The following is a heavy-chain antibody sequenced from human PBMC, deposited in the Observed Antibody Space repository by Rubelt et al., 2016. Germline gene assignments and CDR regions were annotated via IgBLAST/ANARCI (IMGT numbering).Heavy chain of an antibody. CDR1: GFTFSSYD. CDR3: ARAGSSWEDYYYGMDV. D-gene: IGHD6-13*01. CDR2: IVTAGDT. V-gene: IGHV3-13*01. Sequence: EVQLLESGGGLVQPGGALRLSCAASGFTFSSYDMHWVRQATGTGLEWVSAIVTAGDTYYPGSVKGRITISRENDKNSLYLQMKGLRTEDTAVYYGARAGSSWEDYYYGMDVWGQWTTVTVSS. J-gene: IGHJ6*02.